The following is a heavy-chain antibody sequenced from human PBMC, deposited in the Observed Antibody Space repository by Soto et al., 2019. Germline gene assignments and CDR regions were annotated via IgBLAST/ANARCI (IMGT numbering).Heavy chain of an antibody. J-gene: IGHJ4*02. D-gene: IGHD3-16*01. V-gene: IGHV4-31*03. CDR1: GGSISSGGYY. CDR2: IYYSGST. Sequence: SETLSLTCTVSGGSISSGGYYWSWIRQHPGKGLEWIGYIYYSGSTYYNPSLKSRVTISVDTSKNQFSLHLNSVTPEDTAVYYCAREFPYYVSSDSYLDYWGQGALVTVSS. CDR3: AREFPYYVSSDSYLDY.